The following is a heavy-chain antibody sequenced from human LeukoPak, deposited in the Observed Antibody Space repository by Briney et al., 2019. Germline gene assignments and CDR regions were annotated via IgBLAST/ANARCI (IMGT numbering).Heavy chain of an antibody. CDR1: GFIFSDYS. J-gene: IGHJ4*02. CDR3: VRGTGY. V-gene: IGHV3-64D*06. Sequence: GGSLRLSCLASGFIFSDYSLHWVRQAPGKGLEYVSAISSNGDNTYYADSVKGRFTISRDNSKNTLYLQMSSLRADDTAVYYCVRGTGYWGQGTLVTVSS. CDR2: ISSNGDNT.